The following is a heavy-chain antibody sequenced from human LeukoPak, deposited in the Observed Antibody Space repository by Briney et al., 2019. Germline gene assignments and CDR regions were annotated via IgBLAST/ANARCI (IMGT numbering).Heavy chain of an antibody. CDR3: RELGIKKIGGV. CDR1: VFTFSSYE. Sequence: GGSLRLSCAASVFTFSSYEMNWVREAPGKGLEGVSYISCRGSTIYYADSVKGRSPISRDKPKNSLYVQINTLRAEHRSVYLCRELGIKKIGGVWGKGTTVPISS. CDR2: ISCRGSTI. D-gene: IGHD3-10*01. V-gene: IGHV3-48*03. J-gene: IGHJ6*04.